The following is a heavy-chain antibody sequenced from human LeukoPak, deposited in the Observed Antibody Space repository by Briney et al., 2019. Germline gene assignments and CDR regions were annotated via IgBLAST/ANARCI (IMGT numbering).Heavy chain of an antibody. CDR1: GFTFSNYD. CDR3: ARGILSGLDY. CDR2: ISYDGTNK. V-gene: IGHV3-30*03. J-gene: IGHJ4*02. Sequence: QPGRSLRLSCAASGFTFSNYDMHWVRQAPGKGLEWVAFISYDGTNKYYADSVKGRITFSRDNSKYTLYLQMNSLRDEDTAVYYCARGILSGLDYWGQGTLVTVSS. D-gene: IGHD2/OR15-2a*01.